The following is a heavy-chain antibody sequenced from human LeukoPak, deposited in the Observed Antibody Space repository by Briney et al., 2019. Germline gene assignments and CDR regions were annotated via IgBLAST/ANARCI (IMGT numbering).Heavy chain of an antibody. J-gene: IGHJ2*01. CDR2: VDYSGGDT. CDR3: VRYYTRHSWYFDL. Sequence: GGSLRLSYTVSGVTLSSYEMSWIRQAPGRGLEWVSSVDYSGGDTHYADSVMGRFTISRDNSKNTLYLQLNSLSADDTAVYYCVRYYTRHSWYFDLWGRGTLVTVSS. V-gene: IGHV3-23*01. D-gene: IGHD2-15*01. CDR1: GVTLSSYE.